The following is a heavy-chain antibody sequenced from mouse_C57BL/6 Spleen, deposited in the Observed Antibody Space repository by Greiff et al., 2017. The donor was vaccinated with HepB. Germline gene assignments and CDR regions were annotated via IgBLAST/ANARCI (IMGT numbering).Heavy chain of an antibody. J-gene: IGHJ3*01. Sequence: QVQLQQPGAELVKPGASVKMSCKASGYTFTSYWITWVKQRPGQGLEWIGGIYPGSGSTNYNEKFKSKATLTVDTSSSTAYMQLSSLTYEDSAVYYCARSAQGGEGWFAYWGNATLVTVAA. CDR1: GYTFTSYW. CDR2: IYPGSGST. V-gene: IGHV1-55*01. D-gene: IGHD3-2*02. CDR3: ARSAQGGEGWFAY.